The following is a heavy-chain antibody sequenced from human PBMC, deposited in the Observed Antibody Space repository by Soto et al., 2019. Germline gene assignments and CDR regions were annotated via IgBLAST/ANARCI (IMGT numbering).Heavy chain of an antibody. V-gene: IGHV3-30*03. J-gene: IGHJ3*02. CDR2: ISYDGSNK. Sequence: GGSLRLSCAASGFTFRSYGMHWVRQAPGKGLEWVAVISYDGSNKYYADSVKGRFTTSRDNSKNTLNLQMNSLRAEDTAVYYCATEGADSSRTSDAFDIWGQGTMVTVSS. CDR3: ATEGADSSRTSDAFDI. CDR1: GFTFRSYG. D-gene: IGHD2-21*02.